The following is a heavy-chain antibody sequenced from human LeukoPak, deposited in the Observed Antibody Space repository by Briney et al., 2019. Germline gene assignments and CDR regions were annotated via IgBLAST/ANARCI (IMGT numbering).Heavy chain of an antibody. J-gene: IGHJ5*02. Sequence: GGSLRLSCASSAFNFTAYWMHWVRQAPRQGLLWVARINSDGTTTNYADSVKGRFTISRDNAKNTLFLQMNSLRAEDTAVYFCAVSNGGYGPWGQGALVTVSS. CDR3: AVSNGGYGP. D-gene: IGHD5-12*01. V-gene: IGHV3-74*01. CDR2: INSDGTTT. CDR1: AFNFTAYW.